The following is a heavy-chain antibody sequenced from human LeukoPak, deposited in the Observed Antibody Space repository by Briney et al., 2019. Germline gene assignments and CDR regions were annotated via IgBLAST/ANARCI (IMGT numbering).Heavy chain of an antibody. CDR2: IHSGGTT. V-gene: IGHV3-53*01. Sequence: GGSLRLSCAASGFIVSSNYMSWVRQPPGKGLEWVSVIHSGGTTYYAGSVKGRFTISRDNAKNTLYLQMNSLRAEDTGVYYCARETTVIREWYFDLWGRGTLVTVAS. CDR3: ARETTVIREWYFDL. CDR1: GFIVSSNY. J-gene: IGHJ2*01. D-gene: IGHD4-17*01.